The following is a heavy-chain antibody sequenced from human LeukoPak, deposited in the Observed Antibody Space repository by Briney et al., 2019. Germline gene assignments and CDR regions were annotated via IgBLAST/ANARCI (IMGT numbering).Heavy chain of an antibody. CDR1: GGSISSSTYY. J-gene: IGHJ5*02. D-gene: IGHD4-11*01. V-gene: IGHV4-39*07. Sequence: SETLSLTCGVSGGSISSSTYYWGWIRQPPGKGLEWIGSVYYSGTTTYNPSLESRVTISVDTSKNQFSLKLGSVTAADTAVYYCARGAGGFSNYNWFDPWGQGTLVTVSS. CDR2: VYYSGTT. CDR3: ARGAGGFSNYNWFDP.